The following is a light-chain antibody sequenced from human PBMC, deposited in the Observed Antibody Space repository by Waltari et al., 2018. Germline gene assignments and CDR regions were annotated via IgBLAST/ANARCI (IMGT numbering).Light chain of an antibody. CDR3: SSYAGSNNYVV. CDR1: SSDIGGYNY. V-gene: IGLV2-8*01. Sequence: QSALTQPPSASGSPGQSVTISCTGTSSDIGGYNYVSWYQQHPGKAPKLMIYEVNKRPAGVPDRFSGANAGNTASLTGSGLQAEDEADYYCSSYAGSNNYVVFGGGTKLTVL. CDR2: EVN. J-gene: IGLJ2*01.